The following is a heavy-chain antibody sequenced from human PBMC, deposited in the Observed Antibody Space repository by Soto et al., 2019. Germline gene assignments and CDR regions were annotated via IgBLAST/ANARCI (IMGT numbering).Heavy chain of an antibody. V-gene: IGHV3-64*01. D-gene: IGHD2-21*01. CDR2: ITSNGGNT. J-gene: IGHJ6*02. CDR3: ARRIPFGYGMDV. CDR1: GFTFSSYA. Sequence: EVQLVESGGGLVQPGGSLRLSCAASGFTFSSYAMHWVRQAPGKGLEYVSVITSNGGNTDYASSVKGRFTISRDNSKNTLYLQXXXLRAEDMAVYYCARRIPFGYGMDVWGQGTTVTVSS.